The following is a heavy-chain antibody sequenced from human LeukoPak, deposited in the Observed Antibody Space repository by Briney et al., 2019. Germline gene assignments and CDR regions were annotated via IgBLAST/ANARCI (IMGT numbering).Heavy chain of an antibody. D-gene: IGHD4-11*01. Sequence: SETLSLTCAVYGGSFSGYYWSWIRQPPGKGLEWIGYIYYSGSTNYNPSLKSRVTISVDTSKNQFSLKLSSVTAADTAVYYCARRVQTSNYDSGWFDPWGQGTLVTVSS. J-gene: IGHJ5*02. CDR2: IYYSGST. CDR3: ARRVQTSNYDSGWFDP. V-gene: IGHV4-59*01. CDR1: GGSFSGYY.